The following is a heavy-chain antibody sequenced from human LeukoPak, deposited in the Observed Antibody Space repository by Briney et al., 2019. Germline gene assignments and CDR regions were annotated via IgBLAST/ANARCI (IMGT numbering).Heavy chain of an antibody. V-gene: IGHV3-7*04. D-gene: IGHD2-21*01. CDR2: INRDGSES. CDR1: GFTFSTFW. CDR3: AREVRLLTY. J-gene: IGHJ4*02. Sequence: GGSLRLSCAASGFTFSTFWMGWVRQTPGKGLEWVANINRDGSESYYVDSVEGRFTISRDNAKNSLYLQMNGLRAEDTAVYYCAREVRLLTYWGQGTLVTVSS.